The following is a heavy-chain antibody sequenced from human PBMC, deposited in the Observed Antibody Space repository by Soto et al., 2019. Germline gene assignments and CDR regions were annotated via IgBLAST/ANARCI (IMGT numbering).Heavy chain of an antibody. J-gene: IGHJ5*02. CDR2: LYYTGTT. Sequence: SETLSLTCTVSGGSIGSSSYNFGWIRQPPGKGLAWIGSLYYTGTTYYNSSLKSRVTISADKSQNQFSMRLSSVTASDPAVHYSLAYCSRTSCCGCFDPWGQGTLVTVSS. D-gene: IGHD2-2*01. V-gene: IGHV4-39*01. CDR1: GGSIGSSSYN. CDR3: LAYCSRTSCCGCFDP.